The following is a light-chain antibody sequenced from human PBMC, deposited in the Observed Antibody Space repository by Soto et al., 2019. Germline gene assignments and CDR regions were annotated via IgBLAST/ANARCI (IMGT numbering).Light chain of an antibody. CDR3: ASWDDSLSGCV. Sequence: QSVLTQPASVSGSPGQSITISCTGTSSDVGGYNYVSWYQQHPGKAPKLMIYEVSNRPSGVSNRFSGSKSGNTASLTISGLQAEDEADYYCASWDDSLSGCVFGTGTKVTVL. CDR2: EVS. CDR1: SSDVGGYNY. J-gene: IGLJ1*01. V-gene: IGLV2-14*01.